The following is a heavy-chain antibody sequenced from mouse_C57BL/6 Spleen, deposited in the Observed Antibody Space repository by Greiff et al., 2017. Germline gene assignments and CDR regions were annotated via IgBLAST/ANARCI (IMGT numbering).Heavy chain of an antibody. CDR3: TAYQLYFDY. J-gene: IGHJ2*01. Sequence: EVKLMESGGGLVQPGGSMKLSCVASGFTFSNYWMNWVRQSPEKGLEWVAQIRLKSDNYATHYAESVKGRFTISRDDSKSSVYLQMNNLRAEDTGIYYCTAYQLYFDYWGQGTTLTVSS. V-gene: IGHV6-3*01. CDR2: IRLKSDNYAT. CDR1: GFTFSNYW. D-gene: IGHD4-1*02.